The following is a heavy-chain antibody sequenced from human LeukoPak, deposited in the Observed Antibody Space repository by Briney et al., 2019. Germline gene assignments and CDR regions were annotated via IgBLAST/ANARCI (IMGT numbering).Heavy chain of an antibody. Sequence: SETLSLTCTVSGGSISSYYWSWIRQPPGKGLERIGYIYYGGSTNYNPSLKSRVTISVDTSKNQFSLKLSSVTAADTAVYYCARDLGAGTLPYNWFDPWGQGTLVTVSS. CDR1: GGSISSYY. V-gene: IGHV4-59*01. CDR3: ARDLGAGTLPYNWFDP. J-gene: IGHJ5*02. CDR2: IYYGGST. D-gene: IGHD6-19*01.